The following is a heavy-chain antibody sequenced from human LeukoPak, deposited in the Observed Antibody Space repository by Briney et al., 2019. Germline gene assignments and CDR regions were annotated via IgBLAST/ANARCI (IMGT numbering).Heavy chain of an antibody. CDR1: AFTFSTYA. CDR3: ATAPQTYRYLGY. CDR2: ISGSGAKT. D-gene: IGHD3-16*02. J-gene: IGHJ4*02. Sequence: GGSLRLSCAASAFTFSTYAMNWVRQAPGKGLEWVSAISGSGAKTYYADFVKGRFTISRDNSKNTLYLQMNSLRAEDTAVYYCATAPQTYRYLGYWGQGTLVTVSS. V-gene: IGHV3-23*01.